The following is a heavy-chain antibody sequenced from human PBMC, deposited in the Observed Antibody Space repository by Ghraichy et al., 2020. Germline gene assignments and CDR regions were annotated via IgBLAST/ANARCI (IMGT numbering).Heavy chain of an antibody. J-gene: IGHJ6*03. CDR1: GGSISSYY. CDR2: IYTSGST. D-gene: IGHD2-2*02. Sequence: SETLSLTCTVSGGSISSYYWSWIRQPAGKGLEWIGRIYTSGSTNYNPSLKSRVTMSVDTSKNQFSLKLSSVTAADTAVYYCARDFARYCSSTSCYTGAGYYYYMDVWGKGTTVTVSS. CDR3: ARDFARYCSSTSCYTGAGYYYYMDV. V-gene: IGHV4-4*07.